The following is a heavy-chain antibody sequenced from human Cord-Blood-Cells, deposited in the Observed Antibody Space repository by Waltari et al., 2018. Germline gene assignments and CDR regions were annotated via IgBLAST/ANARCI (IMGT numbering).Heavy chain of an antibody. D-gene: IGHD1-1*01. CDR1: GGSFSGYY. CDR3: ARTLDYWYFDL. CDR2: INHSGST. J-gene: IGHJ2*01. V-gene: IGHV4-34*01. Sequence: QVQLQQWGAGLLKPSETLSLTCAVYGGSFSGYYWSWIRQPPGKGLEWRGEINHSGSTNYNPALKSRVTVSVDTSKNQFSLKLSSVTAADTAVYYCARTLDYWYFDLWGRGTLVTVSS.